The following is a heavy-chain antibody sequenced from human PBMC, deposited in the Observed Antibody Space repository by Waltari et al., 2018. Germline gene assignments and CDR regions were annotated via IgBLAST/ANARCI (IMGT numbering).Heavy chain of an antibody. J-gene: IGHJ3*01. Sequence: QVQLQQSGPGLVGPSQTLSLTCAISGYNASRHGAAWNWIRQSPSRGLEWLGRTYYRSKWSNDYATSVKSRMTINPDTSKNQFSLQLNSVTPEDTAVYFCARGRDSAFDVWGQGTTITVSS. CDR2: TYYRSKWSN. V-gene: IGHV6-1*01. CDR3: ARGRDSAFDV. CDR1: GYNASRHGAA.